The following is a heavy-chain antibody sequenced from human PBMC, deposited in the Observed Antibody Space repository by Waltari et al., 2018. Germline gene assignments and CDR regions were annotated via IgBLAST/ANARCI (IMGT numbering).Heavy chain of an antibody. V-gene: IGHV1-18*01. Sequence: QVQLVQSGTEVTKTGASVKVSCKASGYTFSNYGVSGVRQAPGQGLGWVGWIAAYNGNTHSAPKLQGRVTMTTDTSTTTAYLELRSLTSDDTAVYYCARVFDSSQYYYGSDYWGQGTLVTVSS. CDR1: GYTFSNYG. CDR3: ARVFDSSQYYYGSDY. J-gene: IGHJ4*02. D-gene: IGHD3-22*01. CDR2: IAAYNGNT.